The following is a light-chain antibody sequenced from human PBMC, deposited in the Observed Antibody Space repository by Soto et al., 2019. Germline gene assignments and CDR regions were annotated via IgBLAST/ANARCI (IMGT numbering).Light chain of an antibody. J-gene: IGKJ1*01. V-gene: IGKV3-11*01. CDR1: QSVSSY. CDR2: DAS. Sequence: IVLTQSPATLSLSPGERATLPCRASQSVSSYLAWYQQKPGQAPRLLIYDASNRATGIPARFSGSGSGTDFTLTVSSLEPDDFAIYYCQQRSNWPPWTFGQGTKVDI. CDR3: QQRSNWPPWT.